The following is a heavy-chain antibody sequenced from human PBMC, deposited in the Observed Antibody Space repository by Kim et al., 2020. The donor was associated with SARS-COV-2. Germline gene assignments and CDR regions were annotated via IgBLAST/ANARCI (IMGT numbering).Heavy chain of an antibody. CDR3: ARDRGDSSGLDAFDI. Sequence: GGSLRLSCAASGFTFSSYAMHWVRQAPGKALEWVAVISYDGSNKYYADSVKGRFTISRDNSKNTLYLQMNSLRAEDTAVYYCARDRGDSSGLDAFDIWGQGTMVTVSS. V-gene: IGHV3-30-3*01. J-gene: IGHJ3*02. D-gene: IGHD6-19*01. CDR2: ISYDGSNK. CDR1: GFTFSSYA.